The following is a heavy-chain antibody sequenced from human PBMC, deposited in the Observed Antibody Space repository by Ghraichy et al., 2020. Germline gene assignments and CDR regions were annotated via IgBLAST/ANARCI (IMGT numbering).Heavy chain of an antibody. CDR1: GFPFSRYG. CDR3: ARGDDGSPDS. V-gene: IGHV3-30*03. Sequence: GGSLRLSCKASGFPFSRYGFHWVRRAPGKGLEWVAVRSPDKETKFYADSVRGRFTISRDDSRSTLFLRMNNLRPEHTGMYYCARGDDGSPDSWGPGTLVIVSS. J-gene: IGHJ4*02. CDR2: RSPDKETK. D-gene: IGHD1-26*01.